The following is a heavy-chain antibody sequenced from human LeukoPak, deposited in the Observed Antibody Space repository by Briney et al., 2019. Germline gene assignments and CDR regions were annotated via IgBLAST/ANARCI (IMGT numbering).Heavy chain of an antibody. Sequence: SETLSLTCTVSGGSITSYYWSWIRQPPGKGLEWIGYLFYSGITKYNPSLKSRVTISMDVSKNQFSLKLTSVSAADTAVYYCARNLGYCSGDDCSNWFDPCGQGTQVTVSS. CDR1: GGSITSYY. V-gene: IGHV4-59*01. CDR3: ARNLGYCSGDDCSNWFDP. J-gene: IGHJ5*02. CDR2: LFYSGIT. D-gene: IGHD2-15*01.